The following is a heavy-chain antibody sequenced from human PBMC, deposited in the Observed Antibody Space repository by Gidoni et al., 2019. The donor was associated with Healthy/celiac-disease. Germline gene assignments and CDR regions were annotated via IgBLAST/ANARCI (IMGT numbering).Heavy chain of an antibody. D-gene: IGHD2-2*01. CDR1: GFTFSNAW. J-gene: IGHJ6*02. Sequence: EVQLVESGGGLVKPGGSLRLSCAASGFTFSNAWMSWVRQAPGKGLEWVGRIKSKTDGGTTDYAAPVKGRFTISRDDSKNTLYLQMNSLKTEDTAVYYCTTSDVPDYYYYYGMDVWGQGTTVTVSS. CDR3: TTSDVPDYYYYYGMDV. CDR2: IKSKTDGGTT. V-gene: IGHV3-15*01.